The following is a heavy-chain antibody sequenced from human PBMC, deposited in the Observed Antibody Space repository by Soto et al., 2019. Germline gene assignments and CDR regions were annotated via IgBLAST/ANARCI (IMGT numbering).Heavy chain of an antibody. D-gene: IGHD1-1*01. V-gene: IGHV3-23*01. CDR3: AKKAGLVSLYNPEFDP. CDR1: GFPFNIYA. CDR2: ISVSDGST. J-gene: IGHJ5*02. Sequence: PGGSLRLSCATSGFPFNIYAMSWVRQSPGKGLEWVSVISVSDGSTYYADSVKGRFTVSRDNSNNTLFLQMNSLRGEDTAVYYCAKKAGLVSLYNPEFDPRGQGTLVTVSS.